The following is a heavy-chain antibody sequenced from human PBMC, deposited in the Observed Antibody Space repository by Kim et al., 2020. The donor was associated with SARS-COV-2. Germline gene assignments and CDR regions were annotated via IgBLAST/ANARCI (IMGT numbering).Heavy chain of an antibody. Sequence: SVKVSCKASGGTFSSYAISWVRQAPGQGLEWMGGIIPIFGTANYAQKFQGRVTITADESTSTAYMELSSLRSEDTAVYYCARDHFIGGNDFWSGYYKRLSSYFDYWGQGTLVTVSS. J-gene: IGHJ4*02. CDR1: GGTFSSYA. CDR2: IIPIFGTA. V-gene: IGHV1-69*13. CDR3: ARDHFIGGNDFWSGYYKRLSSYFDY. D-gene: IGHD3-3*01.